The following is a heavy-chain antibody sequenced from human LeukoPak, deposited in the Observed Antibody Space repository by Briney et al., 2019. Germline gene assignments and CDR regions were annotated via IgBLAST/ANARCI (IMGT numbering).Heavy chain of an antibody. J-gene: IGHJ6*02. V-gene: IGHV4-39*01. CDR3: ARHYPVPVSPIYYYYYGMDV. CDR1: GGSISSSSYY. Sequence: SETLSLTCTVSGGSISSSSYYWGWIRQPPGKGLEWIGSIYYSGGTYYNPSLKSRVTISVDTSKNQFSLKLSSVTAADTAVYYCARHYPVPVSPIYYYYYGMDVWGQGTTVTVSS. D-gene: IGHD3-16*02. CDR2: IYYSGGT.